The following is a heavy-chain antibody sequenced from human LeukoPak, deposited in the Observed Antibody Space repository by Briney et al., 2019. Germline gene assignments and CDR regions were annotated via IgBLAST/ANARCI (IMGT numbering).Heavy chain of an antibody. CDR3: ARTTYYDFWSGWYYFDY. D-gene: IGHD3-3*01. Sequence: ASVKVSCKGSGYTFTSYGISWVRQAPGQGLEWMGWISAYNGNTNYAQKLQGRVTMTTDTSTSTAYMELRSPRSDDTAVYYCARTTYYDFWSGWYYFDYWGQGTLVTVSS. J-gene: IGHJ4*02. V-gene: IGHV1-18*01. CDR2: ISAYNGNT. CDR1: GYTFTSYG.